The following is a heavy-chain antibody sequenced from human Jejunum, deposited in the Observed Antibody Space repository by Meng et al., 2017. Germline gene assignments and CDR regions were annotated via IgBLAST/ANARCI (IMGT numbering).Heavy chain of an antibody. V-gene: IGHV1-3*01. CDR3: ASHTWGLYFFEF. Sequence: HVRLEQSGAEVKEPWASVSLFCKASVYTFTDNAVHLVRQAPGQGLEWMGWINAANGDTKYSLKFQERITITRDTFARTAYMGLRSLESEDTAVYYCASHTWGLYFFEFWGQGTLVTVSS. CDR2: INAANGDT. CDR1: VYTFTDNA. J-gene: IGHJ4*02. D-gene: IGHD1-26*01.